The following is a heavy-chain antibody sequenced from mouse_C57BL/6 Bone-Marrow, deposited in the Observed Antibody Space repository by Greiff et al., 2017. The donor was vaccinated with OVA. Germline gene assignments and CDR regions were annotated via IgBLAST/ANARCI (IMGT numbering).Heavy chain of an antibody. CDR2: IRSKSNNYAT. J-gene: IGHJ1*03. V-gene: IGHV10-1*01. D-gene: IGHD2-3*01. Sequence: DVMLVESGGGLVQPKGSLKLSCAASGFSFNTSAMNWVRQAPGKGLEWVARIRSKSNNYATYYADSVKDRFTISRDDSESMLYLQMNNLKTEDTAMYYCVRHDVYWYFDVWGTGTTVTVSS. CDR1: GFSFNTSA. CDR3: VRHDVYWYFDV.